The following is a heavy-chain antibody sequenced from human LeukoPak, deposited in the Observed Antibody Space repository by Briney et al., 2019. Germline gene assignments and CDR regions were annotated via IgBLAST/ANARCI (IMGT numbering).Heavy chain of an antibody. V-gene: IGHV3-74*01. J-gene: IGHJ4*02. CDR2: INTDGTVT. CDR3: ATKQWLAPPPDS. Sequence: PGGSLRLSCAASGFTFRSHGMSWVRQAPGKGLESVSRINTDGTVTTYADSVKGRFTVSRDNADNTMFLQMNSVRDEDTAVYYCATKQWLAPPPDSWGQGTPVTVSS. D-gene: IGHD6-19*01. CDR1: GFTFRSHG.